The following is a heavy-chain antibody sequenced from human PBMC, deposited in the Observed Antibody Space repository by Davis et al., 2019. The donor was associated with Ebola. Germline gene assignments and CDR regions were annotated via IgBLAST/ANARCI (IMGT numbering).Heavy chain of an antibody. J-gene: IGHJ5*01. CDR2: LYSTGGT. CDR1: GGSISNYY. Sequence: PGGSLRLSCSVFGGSISNYYWTWIRRSPGKGLEWIGWLYSTGGTNYNPSLRSRVTISADMSRNQVSLQLASVTASDTAVYYCARAVSQRWDLPYPDSWGRGLLVTVSS. V-gene: IGHV4-59*12. CDR3: ARAVSQRWDLPYPDS. D-gene: IGHD1-26*01.